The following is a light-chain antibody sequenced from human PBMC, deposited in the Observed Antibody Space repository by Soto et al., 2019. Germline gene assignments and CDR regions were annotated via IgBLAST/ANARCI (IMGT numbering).Light chain of an antibody. J-gene: IGLJ3*02. Sequence: QAVVTQEPSLTVSPGGTVTLTCASSTGAVTSGYYPNWFQQKPGHAPKTLIYDASNKHSWTPARFSGSLLGGKAALTLSGAQPEDEADYYCFLSYSGTNWVFGGGTKVTVL. CDR3: FLSYSGTNWV. CDR1: TGAVTSGYY. CDR2: DAS. V-gene: IGLV7-46*01.